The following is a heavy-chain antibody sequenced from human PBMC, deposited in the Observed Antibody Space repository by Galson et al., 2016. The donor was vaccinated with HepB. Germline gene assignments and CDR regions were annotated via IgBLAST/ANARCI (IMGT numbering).Heavy chain of an antibody. D-gene: IGHD3-16*01. CDR1: GGSISSGDYY. CDR2: IYYSGST. J-gene: IGHJ4*02. CDR3: ARGSAFGGVDN. V-gene: IGHV4-30-4*01. Sequence: TLSLTCTVSGGSISSGDYYWSWIRQPPEKGLEWIGYIYYSGSTYHSPSLKSRVTISVDTSKNQFSLKLNSVTAADTAVYYCARGSAFGGVDNWGQGTLVTVSS.